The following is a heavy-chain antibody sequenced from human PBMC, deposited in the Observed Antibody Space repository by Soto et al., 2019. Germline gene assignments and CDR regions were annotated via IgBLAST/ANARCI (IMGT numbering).Heavy chain of an antibody. CDR1: GGSISSGDYY. CDR2: IYYSGST. D-gene: IGHD6-13*01. Sequence: QVQLQESGPGLVKPSQTLSLTCTVSGGSISSGDYYWSWIRQPPGKGLEWIGYIYYSGSTYYNPSLKSRVXTXVXASKHQFSLKLSSVTAADTAVYYCARERPDGSRLDPWGQGTLVTVSS. J-gene: IGHJ5*02. CDR3: ARERPDGSRLDP. V-gene: IGHV4-30-4*01.